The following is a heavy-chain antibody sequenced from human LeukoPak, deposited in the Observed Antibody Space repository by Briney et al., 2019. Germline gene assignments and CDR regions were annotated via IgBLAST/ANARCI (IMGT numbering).Heavy chain of an antibody. Sequence: GESLKISCTSSPYSFTSHWIGWVRQKPGTGLEWVGLVYAGDSDTIYSPSFQGQVTMSADKSTSTVYLQWSGLKASDTATYFCARQNRGGSHTTGYYFDYWGLGTLVTVSS. CDR3: ARQNRGGSHTTGYYFDY. J-gene: IGHJ4*02. CDR1: PYSFTSHW. V-gene: IGHV5-51*01. CDR2: VYAGDSDT. D-gene: IGHD1-26*01.